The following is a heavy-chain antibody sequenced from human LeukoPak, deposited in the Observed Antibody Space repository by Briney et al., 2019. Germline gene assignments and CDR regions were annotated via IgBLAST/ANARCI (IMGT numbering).Heavy chain of an antibody. CDR2: IYYSGST. Sequence: SETLSLTCTVSGGSISSYYWSWIRQPPGKGLEWIGYIYYSGSTNYNPSLESRVTISVDTSKNQFSLKLSSVTAADTAVYYCARRGDGDAFDIWGQGTMVTVSS. D-gene: IGHD5-24*01. J-gene: IGHJ3*02. V-gene: IGHV4-59*08. CDR3: ARRGDGDAFDI. CDR1: GGSISSYY.